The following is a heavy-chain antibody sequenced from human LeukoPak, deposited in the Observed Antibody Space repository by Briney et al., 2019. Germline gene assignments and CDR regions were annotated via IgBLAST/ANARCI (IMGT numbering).Heavy chain of an antibody. CDR1: GGSISSYY. J-gene: IGHJ3*02. V-gene: IGHV4-4*09. Sequence: KPSETLSLTCTVSGGSISSYYWSWIRQPPGKGLEWIGYIYTSGRTNYNPSLKSRVTISIDTSKNQFSLKLSSVSAADTAVYYCAREGTGTRGGLDIWGQGTMVTVSS. CDR3: AREGTGTRGGLDI. CDR2: IYTSGRT. D-gene: IGHD1-1*01.